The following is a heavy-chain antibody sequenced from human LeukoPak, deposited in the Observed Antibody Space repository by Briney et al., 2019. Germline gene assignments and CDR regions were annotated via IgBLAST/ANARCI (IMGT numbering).Heavy chain of an antibody. D-gene: IGHD6-13*01. CDR3: ARGRFGSSWYKDAFDI. Sequence: ASVKVSCKASGYTFTGYYMHWVRQAPGQGLEWMGWINTNTGNPTYAQGFTGRFVFSLDTSVSTAYLQISSLKAEDTAVYYCARGRFGSSWYKDAFDIWGQGTMVTVSS. J-gene: IGHJ3*02. CDR1: GYTFTGYY. V-gene: IGHV7-4-1*02. CDR2: INTNTGNP.